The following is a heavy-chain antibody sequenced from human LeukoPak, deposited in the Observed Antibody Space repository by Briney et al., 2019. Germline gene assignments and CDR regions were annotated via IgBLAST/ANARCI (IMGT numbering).Heavy chain of an antibody. J-gene: IGHJ4*02. D-gene: IGHD5-18*01. Sequence: ASVKVSCKASGYTFTSYYMHWVRQAPGQGLEWMGWINPNSGGTNYAQKFQGRVTMTRDTSISTAYVELSRLRSDDTAVYYCARDRSPAPGRSYGRGHFDYWGQGTLVTVSS. CDR2: INPNSGGT. V-gene: IGHV1-2*02. CDR3: ARDRSPAPGRSYGRGHFDY. CDR1: GYTFTSYY.